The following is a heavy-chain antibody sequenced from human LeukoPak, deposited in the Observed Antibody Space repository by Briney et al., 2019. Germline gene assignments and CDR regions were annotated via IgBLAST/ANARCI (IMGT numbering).Heavy chain of an antibody. Sequence: GGSLRLSCSASGFTFNRFYLHWVRQAPGKGLEFVSHISSNGATTYYADSVKGRFTISRDDSRNTLFLQMNSLRAEDTAVYYCATDRATQYFDYWGQGTLVSVSS. CDR1: GFTFNRFY. V-gene: IGHV3-64*04. CDR2: ISSNGATT. D-gene: IGHD2-15*01. J-gene: IGHJ4*02. CDR3: ATDRATQYFDY.